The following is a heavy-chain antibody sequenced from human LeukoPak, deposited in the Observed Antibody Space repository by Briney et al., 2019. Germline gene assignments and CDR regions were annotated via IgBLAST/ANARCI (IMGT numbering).Heavy chain of an antibody. V-gene: IGHV4-39*01. D-gene: IGHD6-19*01. J-gene: IGHJ4*02. CDR1: SGSISSSSYY. CDR3: ARGYSSGWHDPLFDY. Sequence: PSETLSLTCTVSSGSISSSSYYWGWIRQPPGKGLEWIGSIYYSGSTYYNPSLKSRVTISVDTSKNQFSLKLSSVTAADTAVYYCARGYSSGWHDPLFDYWGQGTLVTVSS. CDR2: IYYSGST.